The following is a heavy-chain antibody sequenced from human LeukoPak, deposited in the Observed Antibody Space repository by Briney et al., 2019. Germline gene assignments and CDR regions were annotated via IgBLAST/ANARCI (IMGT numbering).Heavy chain of an antibody. Sequence: PGGSLRLSCAVSGFTFSSYAMDWVRQTPGMGLEWVSAISADGTRAYYADSVKGRFTFSRDNSKNTLYLQMNSLRAEDTAVYYCARDGFCSRASCFDYWGQGTLVTVSS. D-gene: IGHD2-2*01. V-gene: IGHV3-23*01. CDR3: ARDGFCSRASCFDY. J-gene: IGHJ4*02. CDR1: GFTFSSYA. CDR2: ISADGTRA.